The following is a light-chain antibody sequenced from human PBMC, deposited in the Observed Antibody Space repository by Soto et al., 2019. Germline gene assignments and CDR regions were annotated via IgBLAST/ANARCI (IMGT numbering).Light chain of an antibody. J-gene: IGLJ1*01. CDR2: EVS. CDR3: ISYTGSDTSYV. Sequence: QSVLTQPASVSGSSGQSITISCTGTNSDIGSYSHVAWYQQYPGKTPKLIIYEVSYRPSGVSHRFSGSKSGITASLTISGLQAEDEADYYCISYTGSDTSYVFGNGTKVTVL. V-gene: IGLV2-14*01. CDR1: NSDIGSYSH.